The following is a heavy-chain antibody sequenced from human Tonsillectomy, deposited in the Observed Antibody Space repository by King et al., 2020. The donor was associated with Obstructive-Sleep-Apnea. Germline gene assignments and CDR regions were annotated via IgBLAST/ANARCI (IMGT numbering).Heavy chain of an antibody. CDR1: GFTFSTYD. D-gene: IGHD5-12*01. CDR3: VRLWLGAFDI. Sequence: VQLVESGGGLVQPGGSLRLSCAASGFTFSTYDFHWVRQASGRGLEWVSAIGTAGDTYYPGSVKGRFTISRENAKNSLYLQMNSLGAGDTAVYYCVRLWLGAFDIWGHGTMVTVSS. V-gene: IGHV3-13*04. CDR2: IGTAGDT. J-gene: IGHJ3*02.